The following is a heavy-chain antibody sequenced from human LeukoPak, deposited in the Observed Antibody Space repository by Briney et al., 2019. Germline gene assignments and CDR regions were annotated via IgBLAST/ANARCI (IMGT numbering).Heavy chain of an antibody. D-gene: IGHD6-13*01. CDR1: GYTFTGYY. CDR3: ARDKKQAYYMDV. V-gene: IGHV1-2*04. CDR2: INPNSGGT. Sequence: GASVKVSCKASGYTFTGYYMHWVRQAPGQGLEWMGWINPNSGGTNYAQKFQGWVTMTRDTSISTAYMELRSLRSDDTAVYYCARDKKQAYYMDVWGKGTTVTVSS. J-gene: IGHJ6*03.